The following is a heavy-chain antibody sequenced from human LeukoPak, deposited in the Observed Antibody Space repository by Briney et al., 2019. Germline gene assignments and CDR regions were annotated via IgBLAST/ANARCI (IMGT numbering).Heavy chain of an antibody. CDR2: IVCGRT. CDR1: GFTFSDYH. CDR3: VTDEPNRGWYD. V-gene: IGHV3-53*01. Sequence: PGGSLRLSCGASGFTFSDYHMSGVRQAPGKGLEGVAAIVCGRTYYPAAVQGRFTISRDNSKNTLYLQMNSLRAEHTAVYYSVTDEPNRGWYDWGQGTLVTVSS. J-gene: IGHJ4*02. D-gene: IGHD6-19*01.